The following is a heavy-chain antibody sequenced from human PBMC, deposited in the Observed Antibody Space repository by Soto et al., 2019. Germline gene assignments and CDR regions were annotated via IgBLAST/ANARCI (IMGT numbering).Heavy chain of an antibody. CDR1: GASIASHY. CDR2: IYSSENT. V-gene: IGHV4-39*02. J-gene: IGHJ6*02. D-gene: IGHD2-2*03. CDR3: ARLNGYCVSTNCHGYYGMDV. Sequence: SHACPVSGASIASHYWSWIPYPPWWVLEWIGTIYSSENTYYNPSLLRRVTISVDTSKNDFSLRLSSVTAADTAVYYCARLNGYCVSTNCHGYYGMDVWGQGTTVTVS.